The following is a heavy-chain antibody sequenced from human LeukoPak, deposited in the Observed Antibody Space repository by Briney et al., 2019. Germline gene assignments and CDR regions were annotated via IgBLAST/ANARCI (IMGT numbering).Heavy chain of an antibody. CDR1: GFTFSSYW. CDR3: ARDHHYYGMDV. Sequence: AGRSLRLSCAASGFTFSSYWMHWVRQAPGKGLVWVSRINSDGSSTSYADSVKGRFTISRDNAKNTLYLQMNSLRAEDTAVYYCARDHHYYGMDVWGQGTTVTVSS. V-gene: IGHV3-74*01. CDR2: INSDGSST. J-gene: IGHJ6*02.